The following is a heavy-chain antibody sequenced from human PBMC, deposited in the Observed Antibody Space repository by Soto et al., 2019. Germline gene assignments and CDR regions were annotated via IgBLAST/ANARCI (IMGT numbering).Heavy chain of an antibody. CDR1: GFTFSSYA. V-gene: IGHV3-30-3*01. CDR3: ARDYDSSGYYYPSWYFDL. Sequence: QVQLVESGGGVGQPGRSLRLSCAASGFTFSSYAMHWVRQAPGKGLEWVAVISYDGSNKYYADSVKGRFTSSRDNSKNTLYLQMNSLRAEDTAVYYCARDYDSSGYYYPSWYFDLWVRGTLVTVSS. D-gene: IGHD3-22*01. J-gene: IGHJ2*01. CDR2: ISYDGSNK.